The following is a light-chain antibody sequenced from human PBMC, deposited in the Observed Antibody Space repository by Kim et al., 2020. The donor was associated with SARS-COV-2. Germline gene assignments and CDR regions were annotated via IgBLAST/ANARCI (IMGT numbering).Light chain of an antibody. CDR2: GAS. V-gene: IGKV3D-15*01. CDR1: HSATTN. CDR3: QEYNNWPTLS. Sequence: SPGEGATLSSRASHSATTNLAWYQQKPGQAPRQLIYGASTRASGIPARFSGSGSGTDFTLTISSLQSEDSAVYYCQEYNNWPTLSFGRGTKVDI. J-gene: IGKJ4*01.